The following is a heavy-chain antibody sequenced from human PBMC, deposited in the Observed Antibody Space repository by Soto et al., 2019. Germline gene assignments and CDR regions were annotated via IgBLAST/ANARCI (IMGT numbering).Heavy chain of an antibody. CDR2: IGTAGDT. D-gene: IGHD2-2*01. V-gene: IGHV3-13*04. J-gene: IGHJ4*02. CDR1: GFTFSSYD. CDR3: ARFGVGQLYDY. Sequence: EVQLVESGGGLVQPGGSLRLSCAASGFTFSSYDMHWVRQATGKGLEWVSAIGTAGDTYYPGSVKCRFTISRENAKNSLYLQMSSLRAGDTAVYYCARFGVGQLYDYWGQGTLVTVSS.